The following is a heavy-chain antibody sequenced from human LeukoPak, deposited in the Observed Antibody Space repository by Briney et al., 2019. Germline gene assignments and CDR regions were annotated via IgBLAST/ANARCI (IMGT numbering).Heavy chain of an antibody. CDR1: GFTFSSYW. CDR2: INSEGSST. D-gene: IGHD2-2*01. Sequence: GGSLRLSCAASGFTFSSYWMHWVRQAPGKGLVWVSRINSEGSSTSYADSVKGRFTISRDNAKNTLYLQMNSLRAEDTAVYYCARDGCSSTSCYADWFDPWGQGTLVTVSS. J-gene: IGHJ5*02. V-gene: IGHV3-74*01. CDR3: ARDGCSSTSCYADWFDP.